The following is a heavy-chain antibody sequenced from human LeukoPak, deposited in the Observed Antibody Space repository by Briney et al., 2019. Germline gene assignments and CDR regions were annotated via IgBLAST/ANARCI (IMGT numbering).Heavy chain of an antibody. CDR1: GFTFSNYA. J-gene: IGHJ4*02. CDR3: ARVTGYFEY. Sequence: GGSLRLSCETFGFTFSNYAMRWVRQPPGKGLEWVSAIGGGGGITHYADSVKGRFTISRDNSKNTLFLQMNSLRVEDTAVYYCARVTGYFEYWGQGTLVTLSP. CDR2: IGGGGGIT. D-gene: IGHD4-23*01. V-gene: IGHV3-23*01.